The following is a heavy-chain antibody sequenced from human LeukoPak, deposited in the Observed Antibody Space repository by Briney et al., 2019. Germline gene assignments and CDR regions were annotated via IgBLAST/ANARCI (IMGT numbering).Heavy chain of an antibody. D-gene: IGHD6-13*01. J-gene: IGHJ3*02. Sequence: ASVKVSCKASGYTFTGYYMHWVRQAPGQGLEWMGWINPNSGGTNYAQKFQGWVTMTRDTSISTAYMELSRLRSDDTAVYYCAREKDSSSEDAFDIWGQGTMVTVSS. CDR1: GYTFTGYY. CDR2: INPNSGGT. V-gene: IGHV1-2*04. CDR3: AREKDSSSEDAFDI.